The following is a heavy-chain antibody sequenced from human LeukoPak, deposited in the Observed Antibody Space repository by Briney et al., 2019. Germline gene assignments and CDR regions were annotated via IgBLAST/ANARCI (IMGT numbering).Heavy chain of an antibody. Sequence: GSLRLSCAASGFTVNSNYMSWVRQAPGRGLQWVSVIYSGGNTYYGDSVKGRFTISRDDSKNTLHLQMNSLRAEDTAVYYCARGLPGYEFGLRGALFDYWGQGTLVTVS. CDR3: ARGLPGYEFGLRGALFDY. CDR2: IYSGGNT. J-gene: IGHJ4*02. CDR1: GFTVNSNY. V-gene: IGHV3-53*01. D-gene: IGHD3-10*01.